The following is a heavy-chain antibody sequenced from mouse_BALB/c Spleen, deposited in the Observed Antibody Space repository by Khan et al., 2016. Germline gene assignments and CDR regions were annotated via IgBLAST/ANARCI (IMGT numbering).Heavy chain of an antibody. V-gene: IGHV1-9*01. CDR3: ASGGGSPYFEY. Sequence: QLQQSGAELMKPGASVKISCKATGYTFSSNWIEWVKQRPGHGLEWIGEILPGSGSTKYNNKFKGKATVTAETSSNTAYKQLSSLTSADSAVYFCASGGGSPYFEYWGQGTTLTVSS. D-gene: IGHD1-1*01. CDR2: ILPGSGST. CDR1: GYTFSSNW. J-gene: IGHJ2*01.